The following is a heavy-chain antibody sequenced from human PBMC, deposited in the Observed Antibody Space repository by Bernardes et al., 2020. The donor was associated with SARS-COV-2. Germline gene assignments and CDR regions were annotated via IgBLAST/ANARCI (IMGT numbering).Heavy chain of an antibody. Sequence: GGSLRLSCAASGFSFSTYAMSWVRQAPGKGLEWVSTISGSADITYSADSVKGRFTISRDNSKNTLFLQMISLRADDTAVYYCAKDGSSGGGCYDFWGQGTLVSVSS. CDR3: AKDGSSGGGCYDF. J-gene: IGHJ4*02. CDR1: GFSFSTYA. V-gene: IGHV3-23*01. CDR2: ISGSADIT. D-gene: IGHD2-15*01.